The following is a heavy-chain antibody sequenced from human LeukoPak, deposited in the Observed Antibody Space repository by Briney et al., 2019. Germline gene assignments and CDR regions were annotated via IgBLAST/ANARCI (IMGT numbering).Heavy chain of an antibody. CDR3: ARHRPNHDVSYYSDAFDI. Sequence: GASVKVSCKASGYTFTSYGISWVRQAPGQGLEWMGWISAYNGNTNYAQKLQGRVTMTTDTSTSTAYMELRSLRSEDTAIYYCARHRPNHDVSYYSDAFDIWGQGTMVTVSS. J-gene: IGHJ3*02. CDR2: ISAYNGNT. V-gene: IGHV1-18*01. D-gene: IGHD1-26*01. CDR1: GYTFTSYG.